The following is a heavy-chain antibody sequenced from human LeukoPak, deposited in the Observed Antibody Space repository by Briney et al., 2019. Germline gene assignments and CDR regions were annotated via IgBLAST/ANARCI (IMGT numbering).Heavy chain of an antibody. CDR3: AKSLIPFDI. CDR1: GGSFSGYF. D-gene: IGHD2-21*01. V-gene: IGHV4-34*01. Sequence: PSETLSLTCAVYGGSFSGYFWNWIRQPPGKGLEWIGEINHGGSTNYNPSLKSRVTISVDTSKNQVSLKLSSVTAADTAVCYCAKSLIPFDIWGQGTMVIVSS. CDR2: INHGGST. J-gene: IGHJ3*02.